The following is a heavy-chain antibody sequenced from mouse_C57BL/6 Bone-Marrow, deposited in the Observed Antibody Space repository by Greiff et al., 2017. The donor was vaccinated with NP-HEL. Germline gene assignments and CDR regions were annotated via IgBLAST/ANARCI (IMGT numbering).Heavy chain of an antibody. D-gene: IGHD2-1*01. J-gene: IGHJ4*01. Sequence: EVQLQQSGPELVKPGASVKISCKASGYTFTDYYMNWVKPSHGKSLEWIGDINPNNGGTSYNQKFKGKATLTVDKSSSTAYMELRSLTSEDSAVYYCARDGNDYAMDYWGQGTSVTVSS. CDR2: INPNNGGT. CDR1: GYTFTDYY. CDR3: ARDGNDYAMDY. V-gene: IGHV1-26*01.